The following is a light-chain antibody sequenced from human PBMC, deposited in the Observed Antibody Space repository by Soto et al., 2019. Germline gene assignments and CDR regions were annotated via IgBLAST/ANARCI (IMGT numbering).Light chain of an antibody. J-gene: IGKJ1*01. V-gene: IGKV1-39*01. CDR2: AAS. Sequence: DIQMTQSPSSLSASVGDRVTITCRASQSISSYLNRYQQKPRQAPKLLIYAASSLQSGVPSRFSGSGSGTDFTLTISRLQPEDLATYYWQQSYSTPPTFGQGTKVYIK. CDR3: QQSYSTPPT. CDR1: QSISSY.